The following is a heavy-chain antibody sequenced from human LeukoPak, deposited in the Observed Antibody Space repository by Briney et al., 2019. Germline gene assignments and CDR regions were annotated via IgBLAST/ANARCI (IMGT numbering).Heavy chain of an antibody. Sequence: ASVKVSCKASVCTFSSYAISWVRQAPGQGPEWMGRIIPIFGTANYAQKFQGRVTIHTDESTNTAYMELGSLRSEDTAVYYCARGEAYCGGDCYSSGFWGQGTLVTVSS. V-gene: IGHV1-69*05. CDR2: IIPIFGTA. J-gene: IGHJ4*02. D-gene: IGHD2-21*02. CDR1: VCTFSSYA. CDR3: ARGEAYCGGDCYSSGF.